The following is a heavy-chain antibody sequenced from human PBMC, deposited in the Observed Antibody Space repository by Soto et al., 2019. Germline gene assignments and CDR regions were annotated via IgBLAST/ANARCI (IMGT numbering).Heavy chain of an antibody. CDR3: ARVRVAGYFDY. Sequence: SETLSLTCTVSGGSISSYYWSWIRQPPGKGLEWIGYIYYSGSANYNPSLKSRVTISVDTSKNQFSLKLSSVTAADTAVYYCARVRVAGYFDYWGQGTLVTVSS. CDR2: IYYSGSA. J-gene: IGHJ4*02. D-gene: IGHD6-19*01. V-gene: IGHV4-59*01. CDR1: GGSISSYY.